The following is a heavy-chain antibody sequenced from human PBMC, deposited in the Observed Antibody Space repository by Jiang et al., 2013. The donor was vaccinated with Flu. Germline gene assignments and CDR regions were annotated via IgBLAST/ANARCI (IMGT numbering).Heavy chain of an antibody. Sequence: QSGAEVKRPGASLKISCEAPVYIFNVYYMHWVRQAPGQGLEWMGVINPIGGSAVYAQKFQDRVTMTRATFVRTHYLELSSLKSEDTAFYYCAAAPSGHYPSRGTHLEYWGQGTRINVSS. J-gene: IGHJ4*02. CDR3: AAAPSGHYPSRGTHLEY. CDR2: INPIGGSA. CDR1: VYIFNVYY. V-gene: IGHV1-46*02. D-gene: IGHD3-22*01.